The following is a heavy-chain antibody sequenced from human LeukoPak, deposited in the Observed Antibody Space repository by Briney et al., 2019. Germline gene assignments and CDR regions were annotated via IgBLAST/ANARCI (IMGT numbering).Heavy chain of an antibody. CDR1: GFPFSAYA. CDR3: ARVDDLDAFDT. CDR2: LLDERRNN. D-gene: IGHD2-2*03. J-gene: IGHJ3*02. Sequence: GGSLRLSCAASGFPFSAYAMHWVRQAPGKGLEWVAVLLDERRNNYANSVKGRFTISRDNSNNTLYLQMNSLRAEDTAVYYCARVDDLDAFDTWGQGTMVTVSS. V-gene: IGHV3-30*02.